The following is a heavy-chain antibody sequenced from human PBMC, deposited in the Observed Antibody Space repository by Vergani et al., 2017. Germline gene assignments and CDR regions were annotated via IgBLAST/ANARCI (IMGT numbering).Heavy chain of an antibody. V-gene: IGHV1-58*02. CDR1: GFTFTSSA. CDR2: IVVGSGNT. J-gene: IGHJ6*02. Sequence: QMQLVQSGPEVKKPGTSVKVSCKASGFTFTSSAMQWVRQARGQRLEWIGWIVVGSGNTNYAQKFQERVTITRDMSTSTAYMELSSLRSEDTAVYYCAKWKAATAYYYYGMDVWGQGTTVTVSS. D-gene: IGHD2-15*01. CDR3: AKWKAATAYYYYGMDV.